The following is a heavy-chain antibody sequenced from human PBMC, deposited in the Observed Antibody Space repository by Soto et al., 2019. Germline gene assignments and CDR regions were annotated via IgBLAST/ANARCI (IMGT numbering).Heavy chain of an antibody. V-gene: IGHV1-18*01. Sequence: QAQLVQSGAEVTQPGASLKVSCKTSGYTFTEYGISWFRQAPGQGLEWMGWISPYNGKTNYIQEFQERVTITTDRSSKTFYMDLRTLKSDDTAIYFCARADYSDTQIYSFDHWGQGTLVTVSS. D-gene: IGHD4-17*01. J-gene: IGHJ4*02. CDR1: GYTFTEYG. CDR2: ISPYNGKT. CDR3: ARADYSDTQIYSFDH.